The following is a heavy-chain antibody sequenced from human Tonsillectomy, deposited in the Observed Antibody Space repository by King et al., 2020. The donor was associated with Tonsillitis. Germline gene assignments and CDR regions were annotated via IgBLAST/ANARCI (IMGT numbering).Heavy chain of an antibody. CDR1: GFTFSGSA. Sequence: VQLVESGGGLVQPGGSLKLSCAASGFTFSGSAMHWVRQASGKGLEWVGRIRSKANSYATAYAASVKGRFTISRDDSKNTAYLQMNSLKTEDTAVYYCTRAKIAAAGDLDYWGQGTLVTVSS. J-gene: IGHJ4*02. V-gene: IGHV3-73*01. D-gene: IGHD6-13*01. CDR3: TRAKIAAAGDLDY. CDR2: IRSKANSYAT.